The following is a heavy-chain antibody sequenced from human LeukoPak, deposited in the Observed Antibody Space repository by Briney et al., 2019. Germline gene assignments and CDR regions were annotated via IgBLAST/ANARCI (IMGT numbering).Heavy chain of an antibody. Sequence: GGSLRLSCAASGFTFGIYGMHWVRQAPGKGLEWVASIWINGRDETYVDSVKGRFSISRDNSTLFLQMNSLRPEDTAIYFCARGKGSGRFGYFYYGVDVWGQGTTVTVSS. CDR3: ARGKGSGRFGYFYYGVDV. CDR2: IWINGRDE. D-gene: IGHD3-10*01. J-gene: IGHJ6*02. V-gene: IGHV3-33*01. CDR1: GFTFGIYG.